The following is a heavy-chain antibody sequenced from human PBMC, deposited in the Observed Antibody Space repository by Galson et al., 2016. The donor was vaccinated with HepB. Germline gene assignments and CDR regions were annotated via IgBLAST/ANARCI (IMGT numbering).Heavy chain of an antibody. V-gene: IGHV3-23*01. CDR3: ARDPNGDYFGAFDF. J-gene: IGHJ3*01. CDR2: VTGSGSWT. D-gene: IGHD4-17*01. CDR1: GFSFSSYA. Sequence: SLRLSCAASGFSFSSYAMRWVRQAPGKGLEWVSSVTGSGSWTYYADSVKGRLTISRDNSKNTLYLQMNSLRAEDTAVYYCARDPNGDYFGAFDFWGQGTMVTVSS.